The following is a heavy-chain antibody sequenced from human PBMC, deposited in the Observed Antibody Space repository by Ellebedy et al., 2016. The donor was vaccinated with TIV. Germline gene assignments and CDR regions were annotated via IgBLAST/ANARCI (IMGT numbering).Heavy chain of an antibody. D-gene: IGHD3-22*01. CDR2: IRSEAYGGTT. CDR3: TRSYYYDSRIVY. CDR1: RFTFGDYA. V-gene: IGHV3-49*03. J-gene: IGHJ4*01. Sequence: PGGSLRLSCTASRFTFGDYAMSWFRQAPGKGLEWVGFIRSEAYGGTTEYAASVRGRFTISRDDSKSIAYLQMNSLKTEDTAVYYCTRSYYYDSRIVYWGHGTLVTVSS.